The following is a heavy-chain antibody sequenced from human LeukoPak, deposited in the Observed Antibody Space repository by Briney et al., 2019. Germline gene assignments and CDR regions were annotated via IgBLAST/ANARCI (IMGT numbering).Heavy chain of an antibody. CDR1: GFTFSSYA. CDR3: AKGPYYYDSSGYYYDY. Sequence: GGSLRLSCAASGFTFSSYAMNWVRQAPGKGLEWVSGISDSGGSTHYADSVKGRFTISRDNSKNTLYLQMNSLRAEDTALYYCAKGPYYYDSSGYYYDYWGQGTLVTVSS. D-gene: IGHD3-22*01. J-gene: IGHJ4*02. V-gene: IGHV3-23*01. CDR2: ISDSGGST.